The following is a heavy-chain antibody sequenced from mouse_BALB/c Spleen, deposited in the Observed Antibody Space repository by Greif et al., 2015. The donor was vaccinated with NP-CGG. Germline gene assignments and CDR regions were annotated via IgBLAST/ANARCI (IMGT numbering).Heavy chain of an antibody. V-gene: IGHV5-12-1*01. CDR2: ISSGGGST. J-gene: IGHJ3*01. D-gene: IGHD2-10*02. CDR3: ARRYGSFAY. CDR1: GFAFSSYD. Sequence: EVQVVESGGGLVKPGGSLKLSCAASGFAFSSYDMSWVRQTPEKRLEWVAYISSGGGSTYYPDTVKGRSTISRDNAKNTLYLQMSSLKSEDTAMYYCARRYGSFAYWGQGTLVTVSA.